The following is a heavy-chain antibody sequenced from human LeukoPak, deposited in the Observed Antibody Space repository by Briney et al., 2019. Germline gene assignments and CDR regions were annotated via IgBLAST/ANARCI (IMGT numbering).Heavy chain of an antibody. J-gene: IGHJ4*02. CDR1: GFTFSSYS. Sequence: GGSLRLSCAASGFTFSSYSMNWVRQAPGKGLEWVSSIRSSSSYIYYADSVKGRFTISRDNAKNSLYLQMNSLRAEDTAVYYCARKRAVAGEQDYWGQGTLVTVSS. CDR2: IRSSSSYI. V-gene: IGHV3-21*01. CDR3: ARKRAVAGEQDY. D-gene: IGHD6-19*01.